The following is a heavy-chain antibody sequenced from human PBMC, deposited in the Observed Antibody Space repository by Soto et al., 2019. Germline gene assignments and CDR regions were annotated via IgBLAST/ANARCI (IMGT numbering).Heavy chain of an antibody. CDR2: ISSSSSTI. J-gene: IGHJ4*02. V-gene: IGHV3-48*01. Sequence: EVQVVESGGGLVQPGGSLRLSCAASGFTFSSYSMNWVRQAPGKGLEWVSYISSSSSTIFYADSVKGRFTISRDNAKNSLYLQMSSLRAEATAVYYCARDMDGGGQGTLVTVSS. CDR1: GFTFSSYS. CDR3: ARDMDG. D-gene: IGHD2-2*03.